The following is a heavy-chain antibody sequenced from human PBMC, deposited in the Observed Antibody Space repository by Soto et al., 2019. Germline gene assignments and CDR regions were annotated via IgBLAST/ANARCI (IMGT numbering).Heavy chain of an antibody. CDR2: INSDGSST. CDR3: ARGGGGWFDP. J-gene: IGHJ5*02. Sequence: EVQLVESGGGLVQPGGSLRLSCAASGFTFSSYWMHWVRQAPGKGLVWVSCINSDGSSTSYADSVKGRFTISRDNAKNTVYVQMNSLRADDTAVYYCARGGGGWFDPWGQGTLVTVSS. V-gene: IGHV3-74*01. CDR1: GFTFSSYW. D-gene: IGHD3-16*01.